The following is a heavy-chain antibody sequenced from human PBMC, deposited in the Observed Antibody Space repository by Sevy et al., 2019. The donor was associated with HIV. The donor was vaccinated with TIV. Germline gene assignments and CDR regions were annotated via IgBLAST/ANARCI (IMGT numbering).Heavy chain of an antibody. D-gene: IGHD1-26*01. Sequence: ASVKVSCKAFGCTFNKYPFIWVRQAPGQGLEWMGGIIPIFSTKNYAQKFQGRATITADQYTNTVYMELSSLTSEDTAVYWCALAAQVTMTVAVGYFEFWGQGTLVTVSS. J-gene: IGHJ4*02. CDR3: ALAAQVTMTVAVGYFEF. CDR2: IIPIFSTK. CDR1: GCTFNKYP. V-gene: IGHV1-69*13.